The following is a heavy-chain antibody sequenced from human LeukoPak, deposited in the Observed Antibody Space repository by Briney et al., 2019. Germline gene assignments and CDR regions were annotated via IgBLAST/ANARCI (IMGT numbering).Heavy chain of an antibody. J-gene: IGHJ4*02. V-gene: IGHV3-7*01. Sequence: GGSLRLSCVASGFTFSSYSMSWVRQAPGKGLEWVAHIKQGGSETSYVDSVKGRFTVSRDSAKNSVYLQMNSLRAEDTAVYYCARGRPLLYSSGWSSDYWGQGALVTVSS. D-gene: IGHD6-19*01. CDR3: ARGRPLLYSSGWSSDY. CDR1: GFTFSSYS. CDR2: IKQGGSET.